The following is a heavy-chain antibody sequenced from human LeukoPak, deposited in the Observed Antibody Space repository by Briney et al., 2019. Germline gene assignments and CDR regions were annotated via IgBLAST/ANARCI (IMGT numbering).Heavy chain of an antibody. Sequence: GASVKVSCKASGYTFTGYYIHWVRQAPGQGLEWMGWISAYNGNTNYAQKLQGRVTMTTDTSTSTAYMELRSLRSDDTAVYYCARAEGVVGSYYFAYWGLGTLITVSS. J-gene: IGHJ4*02. CDR3: ARAEGVVGSYYFAY. V-gene: IGHV1-18*04. D-gene: IGHD3-3*01. CDR1: GYTFTGYY. CDR2: ISAYNGNT.